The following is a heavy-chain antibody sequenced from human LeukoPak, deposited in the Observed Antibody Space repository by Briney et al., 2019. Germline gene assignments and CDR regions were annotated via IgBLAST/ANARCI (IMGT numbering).Heavy chain of an antibody. D-gene: IGHD5-24*01. V-gene: IGHV3-30*18. J-gene: IGHJ4*02. CDR1: GFTFSSYG. CDR2: ISYDGSNK. CDR3: AKARAMAYYFDY. Sequence: PGGSLRLSCAASGFTFSSYGMHWVRQAPGKGLEWVAVISYDGSNKYYADSVKGRFTISRDNSKNTLYLQMNSLRAEDTAVYYCAKARAMAYYFDYWGQGTLVTVSS.